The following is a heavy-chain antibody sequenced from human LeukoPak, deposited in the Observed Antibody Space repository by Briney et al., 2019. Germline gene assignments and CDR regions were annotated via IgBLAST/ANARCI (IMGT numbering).Heavy chain of an antibody. Sequence: GGSLRLSCAASGFTFSNAWMSWVRQAPGKGLEWVGRIKSKTDGGTTDYAAPVKGRFTISRGDSKNTLYLQMNSLKTEDTAVYYCTTEARYYYDSSGYFRSWGQGTLVTVSS. CDR2: IKSKTDGGTT. J-gene: IGHJ5*02. CDR1: GFTFSNAW. V-gene: IGHV3-15*01. CDR3: TTEARYYYDSSGYFRS. D-gene: IGHD3-22*01.